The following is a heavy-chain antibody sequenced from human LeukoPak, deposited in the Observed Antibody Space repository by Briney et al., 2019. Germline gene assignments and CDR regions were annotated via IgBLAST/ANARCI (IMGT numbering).Heavy chain of an antibody. V-gene: IGHV1-8*01. CDR3: ARGRGSGHKENWFDP. Sequence: ASVKVFCKASGYTFTTCDINWVRQATGQGLEWMGWMNPNSGNTGYTQKFQGRVTMTRNTSISTAYMELSSLRSEDTAVYYCARGRGSGHKENWFDPWGQGTLVTVSS. J-gene: IGHJ5*02. CDR1: GYTFTTCD. CDR2: MNPNSGNT. D-gene: IGHD6-19*01.